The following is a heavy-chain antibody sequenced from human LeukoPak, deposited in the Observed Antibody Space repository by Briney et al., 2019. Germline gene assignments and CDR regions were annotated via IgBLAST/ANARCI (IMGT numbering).Heavy chain of an antibody. Sequence: GGSLRLSCAASGFTFSSYWMSWVRQAPGKGLEWVANIKQDGSEKYYVDSVKGRFTISRDNAKNSLYLQMNSLRAEDTAVYYCARGGYDILTGYFEFDPWGQGTLVTVSS. CDR1: GFTFSSYW. CDR3: ARGGYDILTGYFEFDP. D-gene: IGHD3-9*01. J-gene: IGHJ5*02. CDR2: IKQDGSEK. V-gene: IGHV3-7*01.